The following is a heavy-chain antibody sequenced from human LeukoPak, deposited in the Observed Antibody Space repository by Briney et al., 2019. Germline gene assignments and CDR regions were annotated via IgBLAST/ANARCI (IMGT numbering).Heavy chain of an antibody. J-gene: IGHJ3*02. Sequence: PSETPSLTCTVSGGSLSSYYWSWIRQPPGKGLEWIGYIYYSGSTNYNPSLKSRVTISVDTSKNQFSLKLSSVTAADTAVYYCARAPYSGYDFLLAFDIWGQGTMVTVSS. CDR1: GGSLSSYY. CDR3: ARAPYSGYDFLLAFDI. V-gene: IGHV4-59*01. D-gene: IGHD5-12*01. CDR2: IYYSGST.